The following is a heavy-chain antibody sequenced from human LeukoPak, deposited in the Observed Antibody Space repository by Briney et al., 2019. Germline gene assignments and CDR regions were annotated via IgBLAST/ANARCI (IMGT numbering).Heavy chain of an antibody. D-gene: IGHD3-22*01. Sequence: PGGSLRLSCAASGFTFSSYDMHWVRQAPGKGLEWVAVIWYDGSNKYYADSVKGRFTISRDNAKNSLYLQMNSLRAEDTAVYYCARDSRFTMRDYWGQGTLVTVSS. CDR3: ARDSRFTMRDY. J-gene: IGHJ4*02. CDR1: GFTFSSYD. V-gene: IGHV3-33*01. CDR2: IWYDGSNK.